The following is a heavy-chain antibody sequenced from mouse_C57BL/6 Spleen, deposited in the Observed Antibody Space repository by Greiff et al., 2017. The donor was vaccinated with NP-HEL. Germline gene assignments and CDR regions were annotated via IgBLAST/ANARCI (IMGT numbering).Heavy chain of an antibody. CDR2: INPSTGGT. D-gene: IGHD1-1*01. Sequence: VQLKESGPELVKPGASVKISCKASGYSFTGYYMNWVKQSPEKSLEWIGEINPSTGGTTYNQKFKAKATLTVDKSSSTAYMQLKSLTSEDSAVYYCAREDYYGSSPDYWGQGTTLTVSS. V-gene: IGHV1-42*01. CDR3: AREDYYGSSPDY. J-gene: IGHJ2*01. CDR1: GYSFTGYY.